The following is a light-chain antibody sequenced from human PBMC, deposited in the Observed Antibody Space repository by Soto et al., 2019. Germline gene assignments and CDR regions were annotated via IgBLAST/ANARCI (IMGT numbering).Light chain of an antibody. Sequence: QSVLTQPPSVSGAPGQRVTISCTGSSSDIGAHYDVHWYQQLPGTAPKLLIYGNNNRPSGVPDRFSGSKSGTSASLAITGLQGEDEADYYCSSHSATSPYVFGTGTKLTVL. CDR3: SSHSATSPYV. CDR2: GNN. V-gene: IGLV1-40*01. J-gene: IGLJ1*01. CDR1: SSDIGAHYD.